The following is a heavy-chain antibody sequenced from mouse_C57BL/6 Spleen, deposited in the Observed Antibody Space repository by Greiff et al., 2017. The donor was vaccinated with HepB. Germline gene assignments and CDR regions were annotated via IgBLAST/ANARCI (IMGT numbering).Heavy chain of an antibody. J-gene: IGHJ3*01. V-gene: IGHV1-9*01. Sequence: VQLQESGAELMKPGASVKLSCTATGYTFTGYWIEWVQQRPGHGLEWIGEILPGSGSTNYNEKLKGNATFTAHTSSNKAYMQSSSLTTVYSAIYDCARSVLCAYWGQGTLVTVSA. CDR1: GYTFTGYW. CDR2: ILPGSGST. D-gene: IGHD6-1*01. CDR3: ARSVLCAY.